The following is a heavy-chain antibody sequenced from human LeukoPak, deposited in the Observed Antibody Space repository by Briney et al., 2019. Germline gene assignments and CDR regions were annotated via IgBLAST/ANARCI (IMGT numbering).Heavy chain of an antibody. J-gene: IGHJ4*02. Sequence: SETPSLTCTVSGGSISNYYWSWIQQPPGKGLEWIGYIYSSGGANYNPSLKSRVTISVDTSKNQFSLKLRSGTAADTAVYYCVRHTPYSDYGGNLFDYWGQGILVTVSS. CDR2: IYSSGGA. V-gene: IGHV4-4*09. D-gene: IGHD4-11*01. CDR3: VRHTPYSDYGGNLFDY. CDR1: GGSISNYY.